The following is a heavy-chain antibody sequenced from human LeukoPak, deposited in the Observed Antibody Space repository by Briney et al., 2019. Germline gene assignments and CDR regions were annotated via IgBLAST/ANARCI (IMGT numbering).Heavy chain of an antibody. CDR3: AREKSLSY. Sequence: GGSLRLSCAASGFTFSTFWMTWVRQAPGKGLEWVANIKQDGSEKYYVDSVKGRFTISRDNAENSLYLQVNSLRAEDTAVYYCAREKSLSYWGQGTLVTVSS. CDR1: GFTFSTFW. CDR2: IKQDGSEK. V-gene: IGHV3-7*01. J-gene: IGHJ4*02.